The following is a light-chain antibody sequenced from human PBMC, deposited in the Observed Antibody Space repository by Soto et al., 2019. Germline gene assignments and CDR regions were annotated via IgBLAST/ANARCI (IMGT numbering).Light chain of an antibody. CDR3: CSFAGSNTLV. J-gene: IGLJ2*01. CDR1: SSDVGSSNL. CDR2: GVS. V-gene: IGLV2-23*02. Sequence: QSALTQPASVSGSPGQSITISCTGTSSDVGSSNLVSWYQQHPGKAPKVMIYGVSTRPSGVSNRLSGSKSGNTASLTISGLQAEDEADYYCCSFAGSNTLVFGGGTKVTVL.